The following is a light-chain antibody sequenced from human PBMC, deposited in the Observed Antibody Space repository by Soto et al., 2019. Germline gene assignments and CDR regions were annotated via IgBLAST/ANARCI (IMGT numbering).Light chain of an antibody. CDR2: DAS. V-gene: IGKV3-15*01. CDR1: QSVSSN. J-gene: IGKJ2*01. CDR3: LQYSTWPPLYT. Sequence: EIVMTQSPATLSESLGERVTLSCRASQSVSSNLAWYQQKPGQAPRLLISDASTRATDIPDRFSGSGSGTDFTLTISSLQSTDLAVYYCLQYSTWPPLYTFGQGTKLEIK.